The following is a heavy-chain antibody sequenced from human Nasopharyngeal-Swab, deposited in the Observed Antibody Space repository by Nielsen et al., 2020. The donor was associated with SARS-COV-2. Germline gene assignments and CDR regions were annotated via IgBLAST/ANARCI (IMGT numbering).Heavy chain of an antibody. CDR1: GGSFSGYY. Sequence: GSLRLSCAVYGGSFSGYYWSWIRQPPGKGLEWIGEINHSGSTNYNPSLKSRVTISVDTSKNQFSLKLSSVTAADTAVYYCAREGVLRISSSWYRRAYYFDYWGQGTLVTVSS. J-gene: IGHJ4*02. V-gene: IGHV4-34*01. CDR2: INHSGST. CDR3: AREGVLRISSSWYRRAYYFDY. D-gene: IGHD6-13*01.